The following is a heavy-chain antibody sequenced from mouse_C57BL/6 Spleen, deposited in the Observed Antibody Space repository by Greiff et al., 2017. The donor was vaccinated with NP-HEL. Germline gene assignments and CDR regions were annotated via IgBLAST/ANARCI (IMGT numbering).Heavy chain of an antibody. CDR1: GFTFSSYA. V-gene: IGHV5-4*01. CDR2: ISDGGSYT. CDR3: ARDRYGYDNYFDY. J-gene: IGHJ2*01. Sequence: EVMLVESGGGLVKPGGSLKLSCAASGFTFSSYAMSWVRQTPEKRLEWVATISDGGSYTYYPDNVKGRFTISRDNAKNNLYLQMSHLKSEDTAMYYCARDRYGYDNYFDYWGQGTTLTVSS. D-gene: IGHD2-2*01.